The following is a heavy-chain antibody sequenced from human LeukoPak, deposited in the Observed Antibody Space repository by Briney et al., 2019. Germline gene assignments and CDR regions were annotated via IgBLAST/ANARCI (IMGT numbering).Heavy chain of an antibody. CDR2: IYYSGST. D-gene: IGHD6-19*01. J-gene: IGHJ6*04. V-gene: IGHV4-59*01. CDR3: ARGSSSGWFLGDV. CDR1: GGSISSYY. Sequence: SETLSLTCTVSGGSISSYYWNWIRQPLGKGLEWIGYIYYSGSTSYNPSLKSRVTISVDTSKNQFSLKLSSVTAADTAVYHCARGSSSGWFLGDVWGKGTTVTVSS.